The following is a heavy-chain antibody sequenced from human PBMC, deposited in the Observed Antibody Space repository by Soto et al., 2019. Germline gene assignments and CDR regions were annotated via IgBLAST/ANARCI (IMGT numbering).Heavy chain of an antibody. J-gene: IGHJ4*02. V-gene: IGHV4-31*03. D-gene: IGHD2-15*01. CDR2: IYYSGST. CDR1: GGSISSGGYY. Sequence: QVQLQESGPGLVKPSQTLSLTCTVSGGSISSGGYYWSWIRQHPGKGLEWIGYIYYSGSTYYNPSLKSRVTISVDTSKNQCSLKLSSVTAADTAVYYCARDRTPDCSGGSCYVDYWGQGTLVTVSS. CDR3: ARDRTPDCSGGSCYVDY.